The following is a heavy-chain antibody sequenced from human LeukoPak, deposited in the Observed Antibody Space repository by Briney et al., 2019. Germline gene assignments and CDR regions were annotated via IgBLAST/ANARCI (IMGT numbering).Heavy chain of an antibody. Sequence: PGGSLRLSCAASGFTFDDYGMSWVRQAPGKGLEWISGVNWNGGSTGYADSVKGRFTISRDNAKNSLYLQMNSLRAEDTALYYCAISTVDVLLWFGEFNYWGQGTLVTVSS. D-gene: IGHD3-10*01. J-gene: IGHJ4*02. CDR3: AISTVDVLLWFGEFNY. CDR2: VNWNGGST. CDR1: GFTFDDYG. V-gene: IGHV3-20*04.